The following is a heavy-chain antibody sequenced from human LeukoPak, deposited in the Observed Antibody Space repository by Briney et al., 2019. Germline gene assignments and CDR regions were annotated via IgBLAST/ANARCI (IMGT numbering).Heavy chain of an antibody. Sequence: SETLSLTCTVSGGSISSGSYYWSWIRQPAGKGLEWIGRIYTSGSTNYNPSLKSRVTISVDTSKNQFSLKLSSVTAADTAVYYCASQGFITIFGVVTGAHFDYWGQGTLVTVSS. D-gene: IGHD3-3*01. J-gene: IGHJ4*02. CDR3: ASQGFITIFGVVTGAHFDY. CDR2: IYTSGST. V-gene: IGHV4-61*02. CDR1: GGSISSGSYY.